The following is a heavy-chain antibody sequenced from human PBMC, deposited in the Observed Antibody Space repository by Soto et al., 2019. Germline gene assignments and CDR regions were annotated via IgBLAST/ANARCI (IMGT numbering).Heavy chain of an antibody. CDR2: ISYSGST. Sequence: SETLSLTCTVSGGSMSSHYWTWHRQPPGKGLEWIGYISYSGSTYYNPSLKSRVTISADTSRNQFSLKLSSVIAADTAVYYCARADPDASVGYWGQGTLVTVSS. CDR3: ARADPDASVGY. CDR1: GGSMSSHY. V-gene: IGHV4-59*11. D-gene: IGHD3-16*01. J-gene: IGHJ4*02.